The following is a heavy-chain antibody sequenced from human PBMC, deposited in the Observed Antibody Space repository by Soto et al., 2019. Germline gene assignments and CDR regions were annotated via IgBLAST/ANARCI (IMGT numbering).Heavy chain of an antibody. CDR2: IIPIFVTA. CDR3: ARSAQPGGYCSSTSCSLRYYGMDL. V-gene: IGHV1-69*13. D-gene: IGHD2-2*01. J-gene: IGHJ6*02. Sequence: ASLKVSCNTSGRTFSSNATIWVRQSPGQGLEWMGWIIPIFVTANYAQKFQGRVTITADESTSTAYMELSSLRSEDTAVYYCARSAQPGGYCSSTSCSLRYYGMDLWGQGTTVTVSS. CDR1: GRTFSSNA.